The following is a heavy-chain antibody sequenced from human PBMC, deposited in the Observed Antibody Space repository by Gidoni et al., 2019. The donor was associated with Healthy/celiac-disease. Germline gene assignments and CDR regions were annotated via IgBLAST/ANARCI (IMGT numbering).Heavy chain of an antibody. Sequence: EVQLLESGGGLVKSGGSLRLSCAASGLTFSNAWMSWVRQAPGKGLEWVGRIKSKTDGGTTDYAAPVKGRFTISRDDSKNTLYLQMSSLKTDDTAVYYCTTDRGFWSGYWFVRWGQGTLVTVSS. CDR3: TTDRGFWSGYWFVR. V-gene: IGHV3-15*01. D-gene: IGHD3-3*01. CDR1: GLTFSNAW. J-gene: IGHJ4*02. CDR2: IKSKTDGGTT.